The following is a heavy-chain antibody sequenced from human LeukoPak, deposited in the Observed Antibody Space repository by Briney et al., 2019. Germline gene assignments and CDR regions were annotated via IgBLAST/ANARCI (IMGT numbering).Heavy chain of an antibody. V-gene: IGHV3-23*01. CDR1: RFTFSSYA. CDR3: AKGMSRLGYCSSTSCYTAGY. J-gene: IGHJ4*02. Sequence: PGGSLRLSCAASRFTFSSYAMSWVRQAPGKGLEWVSAISGTGGSTYYADSVKGRFTISRDNSKNTLYLQMNSLRAEDTAVYYCAKGMSRLGYCSSTSCYTAGYWGQGTLVTVSS. D-gene: IGHD2-2*02. CDR2: ISGTGGST.